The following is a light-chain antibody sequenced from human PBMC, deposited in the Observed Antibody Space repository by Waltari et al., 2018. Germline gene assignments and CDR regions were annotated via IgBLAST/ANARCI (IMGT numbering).Light chain of an antibody. CDR1: QGISSY. Sequence: IQLTQSPSSLSASVGDRVTITCRASQGISSYVAWYQQKPGNAPKLLIYGASTLQSWVPSRFCGSGSGPDFTLTISSLQPEDIATYCCQQLSSYPLAFGPGTKVDIK. V-gene: IGKV1-9*01. J-gene: IGKJ3*01. CDR2: GAS. CDR3: QQLSSYPLA.